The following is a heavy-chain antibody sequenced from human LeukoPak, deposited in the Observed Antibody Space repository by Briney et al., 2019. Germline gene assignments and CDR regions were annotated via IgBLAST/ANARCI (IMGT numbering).Heavy chain of an antibody. Sequence: GGSLRLSCAASGFTFSSYAMHWVRQAPGKGLEWVAVISYDGSNKYYADSVKGRFTISRDNSKNTLYLQMNSLRAEDTAVYYCARDPWGSDSSIGSDYWGQGTLVTVSS. CDR3: ARDPWGSDSSIGSDY. CDR2: ISYDGSNK. V-gene: IGHV3-30-3*01. J-gene: IGHJ4*02. D-gene: IGHD3-16*01. CDR1: GFTFSSYA.